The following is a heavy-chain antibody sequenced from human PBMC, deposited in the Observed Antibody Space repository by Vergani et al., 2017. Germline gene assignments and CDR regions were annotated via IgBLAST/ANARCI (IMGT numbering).Heavy chain of an antibody. CDR2: IYYSGST. CDR3: ARVTMVRGVITFFDY. CDR1: GGSISSYY. V-gene: IGHV4-59*01. J-gene: IGHJ4*02. D-gene: IGHD3-10*01. Sequence: QVQLQESGPGLVKPSETLSLTCTVSGGSISSYYWSWIRQPPGKGLELIGYIYYSGSTNYNPSLKSRVTISVDTSKNQFSLKLSSVTAADTAVYYCARVTMVRGVITFFDYWGQGTLVTVSS.